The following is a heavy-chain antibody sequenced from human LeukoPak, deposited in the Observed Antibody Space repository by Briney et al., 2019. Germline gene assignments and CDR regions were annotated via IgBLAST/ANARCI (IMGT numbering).Heavy chain of an antibody. CDR2: IKSKTDGGTT. D-gene: IGHD2-2*01. Sequence: GGSLRLSCAASGFTFSNAWMSWVRQAPGKGLEWVGRIKSKTDGGTTDYAAPVKGRFTISGDDSKNTLYLQMNSLKTEDTAVYYCTTDLEAYIVVVPAAHWGQGTLVTVSS. V-gene: IGHV3-15*01. J-gene: IGHJ4*02. CDR3: TTDLEAYIVVVPAAH. CDR1: GFTFSNAW.